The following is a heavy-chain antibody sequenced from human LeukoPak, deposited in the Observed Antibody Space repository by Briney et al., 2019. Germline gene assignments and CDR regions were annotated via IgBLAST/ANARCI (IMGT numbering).Heavy chain of an antibody. CDR3: ARTYGWHGYYFDY. CDR1: GYTFTSYD. CDR2: MNPNSGNT. V-gene: IGHV1-8*03. Sequence: ASVKVSCKASGYTFTSYDINWVRQATGQGLEWMGWMNPNSGNTGYAQKFRGRVTITRNTSISTAYMELSSLRSEDTAVYYCARTYGWHGYYFDYWGQGTLVTVSS. J-gene: IGHJ4*02. D-gene: IGHD6-19*01.